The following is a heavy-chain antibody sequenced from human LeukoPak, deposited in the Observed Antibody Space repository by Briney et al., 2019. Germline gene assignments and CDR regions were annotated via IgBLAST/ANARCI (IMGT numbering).Heavy chain of an antibody. D-gene: IGHD5-18*01. CDR3: VRGYNYGPKDY. CDR1: GYSISSGYL. CDR2: MYHSGST. J-gene: IGHJ4*02. Sequence: PSETLSLTCVVSGYSISSGYLWGWIRQPPGQGLAWIGSMYHSGSTHYNPSLKSRVTISIDTSKNQISLKLSFVTAADTAVYYCVRGYNYGPKDYWGLGTLVTVSS. V-gene: IGHV4-38-2*01.